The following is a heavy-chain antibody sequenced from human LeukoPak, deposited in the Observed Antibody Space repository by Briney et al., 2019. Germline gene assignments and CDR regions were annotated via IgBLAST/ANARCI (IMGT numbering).Heavy chain of an antibody. D-gene: IGHD6-13*01. J-gene: IGHJ4*02. V-gene: IGHV3-74*01. CDR3: AREHSSSWYGDY. Sequence: GGSLRLSCAASGFTFSSYWMHWVRQAPGKGLVWVSRINTDGSSTSYADSVKGRFTISRDNAKNTLYLQMNSLRAEDTAGYYCAREHSSSWYGDYWGQGTLVTVSS. CDR2: INTDGSST. CDR1: GFTFSSYW.